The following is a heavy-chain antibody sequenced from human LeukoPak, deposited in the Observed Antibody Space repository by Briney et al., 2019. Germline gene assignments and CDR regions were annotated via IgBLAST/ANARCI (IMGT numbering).Heavy chain of an antibody. CDR1: GFTFSSYA. J-gene: IGHJ4*02. D-gene: IGHD1-1*01. Sequence: PGGSLRLSCAASGFTFSSYAMHWVRQAPGKGLEYVSAISSNGGSTYYANSVKGRFTISRDNSKNTLYLQMGSLRAEDTAVYYCARVERRNGFDYWGQGTLVTVSS. V-gene: IGHV3-64*01. CDR2: ISSNGGST. CDR3: ARVERRNGFDY.